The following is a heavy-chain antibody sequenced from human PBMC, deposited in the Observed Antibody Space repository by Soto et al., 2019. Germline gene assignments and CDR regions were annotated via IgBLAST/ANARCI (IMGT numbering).Heavy chain of an antibody. CDR1: GGSFSGYY. V-gene: IGHV4-34*01. CDR3: ARASGVNIVVVPAATGYYMDV. D-gene: IGHD2-2*01. Sequence: SETLSLTCAVYGGSFSGYYWSWIRQPPGKGLEWIGEINHSGSTNYNPSLKSRVTISVDTSKNQFSLKLSSVTAADTAVYYCARASGVNIVVVPAATGYYMDVWGKGTTVNVSS. J-gene: IGHJ6*03. CDR2: INHSGST.